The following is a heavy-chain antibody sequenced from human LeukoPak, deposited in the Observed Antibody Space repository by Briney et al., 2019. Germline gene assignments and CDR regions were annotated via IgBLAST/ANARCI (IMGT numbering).Heavy chain of an antibody. CDR1: GGSFSGYY. Sequence: SETLSLTCAVYGGSFSGYYWGWIRQPPGKGLEWIGSIYYSGSTYYNPSLKSRVTISVDTSKNQFSLKLSSVTAADTAVYYCARRDRAVNAFDIWGQGTMVTVSS. V-gene: IGHV4-39*01. CDR3: ARRDRAVNAFDI. J-gene: IGHJ3*02. D-gene: IGHD6-19*01. CDR2: IYYSGST.